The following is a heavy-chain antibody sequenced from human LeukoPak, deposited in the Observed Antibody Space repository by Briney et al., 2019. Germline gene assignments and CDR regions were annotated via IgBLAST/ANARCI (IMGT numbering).Heavy chain of an antibody. CDR2: INYSGGST. J-gene: IGHJ4*02. D-gene: IGHD2-2*01. CDR3: AKGPAN. Sequence: GGSLXLSXXXSGXTFNTYAMSWVRQAPGKGLEWVSGINYSGGSTYYADSVKGRFIISRDNSKSTLYLQMNSLRVEDTAVYYCAKGPANWGQGTLVTVSS. CDR1: GXTFNTYA. V-gene: IGHV3-23*01.